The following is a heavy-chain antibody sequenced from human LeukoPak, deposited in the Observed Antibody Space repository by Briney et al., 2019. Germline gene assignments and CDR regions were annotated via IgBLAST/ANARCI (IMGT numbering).Heavy chain of an antibody. Sequence: PGGSLRLSCAASGFNVSSNYMSWVRQAPGKGLEWVSVIYSSGDTYYADSVKGRFTISRDNSKNMLYLQMNGLRSDDTAVYYCAREDFGDPRGFANYYYYMDVWGKGTTVTVSS. CDR2: IYSSGDT. J-gene: IGHJ6*03. D-gene: IGHD3-10*01. CDR1: GFNVSSNY. V-gene: IGHV3-53*05. CDR3: AREDFGDPRGFANYYYYMDV.